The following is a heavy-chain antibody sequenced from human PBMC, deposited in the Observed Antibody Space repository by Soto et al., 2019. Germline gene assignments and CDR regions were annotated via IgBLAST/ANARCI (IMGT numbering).Heavy chain of an antibody. CDR1: GFTFSSYE. CDR2: ISSSGTNI. J-gene: IGHJ4*02. D-gene: IGHD3-22*01. CDR3: ARDRPVQYPDSSGYFDY. Sequence: GGSLRLSCAASGFTFSSYEMNWVRQAPGKGLEWVSYISSSGTNIYYADSVKGRFTVSRDNAKSSLYLQMESLRADDAATYYCARDRPVQYPDSSGYFDYWGQGALVTVSS. V-gene: IGHV3-48*03.